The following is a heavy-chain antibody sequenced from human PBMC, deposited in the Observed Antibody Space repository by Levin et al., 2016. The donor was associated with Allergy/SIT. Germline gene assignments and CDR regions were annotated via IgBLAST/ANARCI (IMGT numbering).Heavy chain of an antibody. CDR3: ARDPQHSMDV. CDR1: GFAFSGHG. Sequence: GESLKISCVGSGFAFSGHGMHWVRQAPGKGLEWVAVIWHDGSHQFYADSVKGRFTVTRDDSKSAMYLQMNSLKAEDTAVYFCARDPQHSMDVWGQGTTVTVSS. V-gene: IGHV3-33*01. J-gene: IGHJ6*02. D-gene: IGHD6-13*01. CDR2: IWHDGSHQ.